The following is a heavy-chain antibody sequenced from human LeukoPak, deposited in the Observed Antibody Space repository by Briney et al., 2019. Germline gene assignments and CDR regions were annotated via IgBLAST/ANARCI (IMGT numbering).Heavy chain of an antibody. CDR3: AREVRVTTVLDY. V-gene: IGHV3-21*06. D-gene: IGHD4-17*01. Sequence: GGSLRLSCAASGFTFSTYRMNWVRQAPGTGLEWVSSISSSSSYIYYADSVNGRFTISRDNAKNSLFLQMNSLRAEDTAVYYCAREVRVTTVLDYWGQGTQVTVFS. CDR1: GFTFSTYR. CDR2: ISSSSSYI. J-gene: IGHJ4*02.